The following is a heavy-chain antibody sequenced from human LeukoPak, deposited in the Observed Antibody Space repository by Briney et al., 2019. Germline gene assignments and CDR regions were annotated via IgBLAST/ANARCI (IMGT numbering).Heavy chain of an antibody. Sequence: PSETLSLTCAVYGGSFSGYYWSWIRQPPGKGLEWIGEINHSGSTNYNPSLKSRVTISVDTSKNQFSLKPSSVTAADTAVYYCARGRTTGPWDYYGMDVWGQGTTVTVSS. CDR1: GGSFSGYY. J-gene: IGHJ6*02. D-gene: IGHD1-1*01. CDR3: ARGRTTGPWDYYGMDV. CDR2: INHSGST. V-gene: IGHV4-34*01.